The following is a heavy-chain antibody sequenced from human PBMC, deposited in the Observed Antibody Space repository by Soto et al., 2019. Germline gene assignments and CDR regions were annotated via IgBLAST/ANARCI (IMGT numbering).Heavy chain of an antibody. D-gene: IGHD3-16*01. CDR1: GFTFSRYA. CDR2: ISGSGGST. V-gene: IGHV3-23*01. CDR3: AKGRGGSYYYYGMDV. Sequence: PGGSLRLSCAASGFTFSRYAMSWVRQAPGKGLEWVSAISGSGGSTYYADSVKGRFTNSRDNSKNTLYLQMNSLRAEDTAVYYCAKGRGGSYYYYGMDVWGQWTTVTVSS. J-gene: IGHJ6*02.